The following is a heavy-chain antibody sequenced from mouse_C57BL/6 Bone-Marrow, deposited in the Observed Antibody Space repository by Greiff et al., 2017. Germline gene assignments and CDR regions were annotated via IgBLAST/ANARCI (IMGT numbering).Heavy chain of an antibody. CDR3: ARPTVVHYYAMDY. CDR1: GFNIKNTY. V-gene: IGHV14-3*01. D-gene: IGHD1-1*01. J-gene: IGHJ4*01. Sequence: EVQLQESVAELVRPGASVKLSCTASGFNIKNTYMHWVKQRPEQGLEWIGRIDPANGNTKYAPKFPGKATITADTSSNTAYLQLSSLTSEDTAIYYCARPTVVHYYAMDYWGQGTSVTVSS. CDR2: IDPANGNT.